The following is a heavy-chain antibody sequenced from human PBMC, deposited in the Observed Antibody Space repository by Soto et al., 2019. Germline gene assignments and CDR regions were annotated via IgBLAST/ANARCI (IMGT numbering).Heavy chain of an antibody. D-gene: IGHD2-2*01. CDR1: GYTLTELS. CDR2: FDPEDGET. J-gene: IGHJ4*02. Sequence: AASVKVSCKVSGYTLTELSMHWVRQAPGKGLEWMGGFDPEDGETIYAQKFQGRVTMTEDTSTDTAYMELSSLRSEDTAVYYCARGLMAPAAMIEFAYGGQGTLVTFPS. CDR3: ARGLMAPAAMIEFAY. V-gene: IGHV1-24*01.